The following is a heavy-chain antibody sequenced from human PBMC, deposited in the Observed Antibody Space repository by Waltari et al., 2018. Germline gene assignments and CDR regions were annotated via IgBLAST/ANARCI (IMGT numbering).Heavy chain of an antibody. CDR3: ATTKQIYDFWSGYYVRNNWFDP. D-gene: IGHD3-3*01. CDR1: GYTLTDLS. J-gene: IGHJ5*02. CDR2: FDPEDGET. V-gene: IGHV1-24*01. Sequence: QVQLVQSGAEVKKPGASVKVSCKVSGYTLTDLSMQWVRQARGKGLEWMVGFDPEDGETIYAQKFQGRVTMTEDTSTDTAYMELSSLRSEDTAVYYCATTKQIYDFWSGYYVRNNWFDPWGQGTLVTVSS.